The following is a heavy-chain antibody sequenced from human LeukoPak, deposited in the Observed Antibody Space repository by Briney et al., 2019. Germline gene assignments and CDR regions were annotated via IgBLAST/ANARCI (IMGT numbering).Heavy chain of an antibody. CDR2: ISYDGSNK. J-gene: IGHJ4*02. CDR1: GFTFSSYA. Sequence: GRSLRLSCAASGFTFSSYAMHWVRQAPGKGLEWVAVISYDGSNKYYADSVKGRFTISRDNSKNTLYLQMSSLRAEDTAVYYCARDSQQWLVLDYWGQGTLVTVSS. D-gene: IGHD6-19*01. V-gene: IGHV3-30-3*01. CDR3: ARDSQQWLVLDY.